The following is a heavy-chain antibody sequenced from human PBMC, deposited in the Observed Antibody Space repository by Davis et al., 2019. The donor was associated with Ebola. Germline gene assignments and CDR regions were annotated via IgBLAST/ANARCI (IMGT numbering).Heavy chain of an antibody. V-gene: IGHV3-66*02. J-gene: IGHJ3*02. Sequence: GGSLRLSCTASGFTVSSNHMSWVRQAPGKGLEWVSVIYDQSTAYADAVKGRFTISRDNSKNTLYLQMNSLRAEDTAVYYCARGPDYDILTGLSAFDIWGQGTMVTVSS. CDR3: ARGPDYDILTGLSAFDI. CDR1: GFTVSSNH. CDR2: IYDQST. D-gene: IGHD3-9*01.